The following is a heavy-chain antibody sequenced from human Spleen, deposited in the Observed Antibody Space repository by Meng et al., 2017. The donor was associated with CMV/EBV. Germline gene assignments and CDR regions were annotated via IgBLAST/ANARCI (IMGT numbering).Heavy chain of an antibody. V-gene: IGHV4-61*03. CDR3: ARGASTVVTPRWFDP. D-gene: IGHD4-23*01. J-gene: IGHJ5*02. CDR1: GGSVSSGSYY. CDR2: ISYSGST. Sequence: SETLSLTCTVSGGSVSSGSYYWSWIRQSPGKGLEWIGEISYSGSTNYNPSLKSRVTISGDRSKNSISLKLRSVTAADTAVYYCARGASTVVTPRWFDPWGQGTLVTVSS.